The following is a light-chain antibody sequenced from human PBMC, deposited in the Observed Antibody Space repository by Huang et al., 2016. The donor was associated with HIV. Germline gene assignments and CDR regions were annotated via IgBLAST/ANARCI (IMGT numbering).Light chain of an antibody. CDR1: QSLLHSNGYNY. V-gene: IGKV2-28*01. J-gene: IGKJ1*01. CDR3: MQVLQTPRT. Sequence: DIVMTQSPLSLPVTPGEPASISCRPSQSLLHSNGYNYVDWYLQKPGQSPQLLIYLGSNRASGVPGRFSGGGSGTYFTLRISRVEAEDVGVYYCMQVLQTPRTFGQGTKVEIK. CDR2: LGS.